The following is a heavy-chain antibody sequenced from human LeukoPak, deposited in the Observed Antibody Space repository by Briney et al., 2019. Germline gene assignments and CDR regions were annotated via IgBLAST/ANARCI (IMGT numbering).Heavy chain of an antibody. CDR3: ARAEAAGDNRGGYYYFYMDV. Sequence: PGGSLRLSCATSRFTFSAHHMNWVRQAPGKGLEWVSGITASGATTYYADSVKGRFTISRDSSQSTLYLQMNSLRAEDTAVYYCARAEAAGDNRGGYYYFYMDVRGKGTTVTVSS. J-gene: IGHJ6*03. D-gene: IGHD6-25*01. CDR1: RFTFSAHH. CDR2: ITASGATT. V-gene: IGHV3-23*01.